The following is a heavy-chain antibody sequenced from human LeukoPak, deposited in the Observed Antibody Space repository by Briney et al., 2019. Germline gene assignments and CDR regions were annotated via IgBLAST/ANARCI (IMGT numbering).Heavy chain of an antibody. CDR2: INPNSGGT. V-gene: IGHV1-2*02. Sequence: ASVKVSCKASGYKFTGYYMHWVRQAPGQGLEWMGWINPNSGGTNYAQKFQGRVTMTRDTSISTAYMELSSLRSDDTAVYYCARGYCSGDCFTLFDYWGQGTRVTVSS. CDR1: GYKFTGYY. J-gene: IGHJ4*02. D-gene: IGHD2-21*02. CDR3: ARGYCSGDCFTLFDY.